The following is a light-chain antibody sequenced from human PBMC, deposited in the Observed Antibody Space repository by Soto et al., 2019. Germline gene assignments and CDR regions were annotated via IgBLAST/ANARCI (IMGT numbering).Light chain of an antibody. CDR3: QQYGSSPWT. J-gene: IGKJ1*01. CDR2: IAS. CDR1: QSVSSNY. V-gene: IGKV3-20*01. Sequence: EIVLTQSPGTLSLSPGERATLSCRASQSVSSNYLAWYQQKTGQTPRLLIYIASSRAPGLPDRFSGSGSGTHFTLTISRVEPEDFAVYYCQQYGSSPWTFGQGTKVEIK.